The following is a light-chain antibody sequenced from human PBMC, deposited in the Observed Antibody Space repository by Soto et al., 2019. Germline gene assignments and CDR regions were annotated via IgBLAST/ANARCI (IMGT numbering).Light chain of an antibody. CDR2: GAS. J-gene: IGKJ1*01. CDR1: QSISGA. V-gene: IGKV3-15*01. Sequence: EIVMTQSPATLSVSPGGRATLSCRASQSISGALAWYRQKPGQAPRXLIYGASTRATTFPARFSGSGSGTDLTITISSLQSEDFAVYYCQQYNNWPWTFGQGTKVDIK. CDR3: QQYNNWPWT.